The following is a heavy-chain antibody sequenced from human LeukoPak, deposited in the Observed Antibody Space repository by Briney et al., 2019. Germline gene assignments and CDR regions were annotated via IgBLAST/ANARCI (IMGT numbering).Heavy chain of an antibody. J-gene: IGHJ5*02. D-gene: IGHD6-13*01. Sequence: GGSLRLSCAASGFTFSSYEMNWVRQAPGKGLEWVSYISSSGSTIYYADSVKGRFTISRDNAKNSLYLQMNSLRAEDTAVYYCARGGAAAGTPFDPWGQGTLVTVSS. CDR3: ARGGAAAGTPFDP. CDR1: GFTFSSYE. V-gene: IGHV3-48*03. CDR2: ISSSGSTI.